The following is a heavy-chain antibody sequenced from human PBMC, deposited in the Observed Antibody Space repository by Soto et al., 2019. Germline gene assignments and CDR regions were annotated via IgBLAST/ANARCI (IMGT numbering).Heavy chain of an antibody. V-gene: IGHV3-30*18. J-gene: IGHJ4*02. CDR3: AKDVEWELLPPDY. D-gene: IGHD1-26*01. Sequence: QVQLVESGGGVVQPGRSLRLSCAASGFTFSSYGMHWVRQAPGKGLEWVAVISYDGSNKYYADSVKGRFTISRDNSKNTLYLQMNSLRAEDTAVHYCAKDVEWELLPPDYWGQGTLVTVSS. CDR2: ISYDGSNK. CDR1: GFTFSSYG.